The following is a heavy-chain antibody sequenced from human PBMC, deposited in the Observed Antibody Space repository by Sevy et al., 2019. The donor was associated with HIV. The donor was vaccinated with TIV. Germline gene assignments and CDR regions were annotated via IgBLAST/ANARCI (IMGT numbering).Heavy chain of an antibody. CDR3: AKDRITAARFQH. V-gene: IGHV3-23*01. J-gene: IGHJ1*01. CDR2: ISGSGGST. CDR1: GFIFSGYG. D-gene: IGHD6-13*01. Sequence: GGSLRLSCAASGFIFSGYGMSWVRQAPGQGLEWVSAISGSGGSTYYADSVKGRFTIPRDNFRNTLYLQMNSLRAEDTAVYYCAKDRITAARFQHWGQGTLVTVSS.